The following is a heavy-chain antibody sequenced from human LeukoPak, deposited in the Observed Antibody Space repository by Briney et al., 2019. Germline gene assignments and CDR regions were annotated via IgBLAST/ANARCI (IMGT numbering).Heavy chain of an antibody. V-gene: IGHV3-11*05. Sequence: GGSLRLSCAASGFTVSNKYMSRIRQAPGKGLEWVSYISTSSSHTNYADSVKGRFTISRDNAKNSLYLQMNSLRAEDTAVYYCAREGHASRGYYYGYWGQGTLVTVSS. D-gene: IGHD3-22*01. CDR2: ISTSSSHT. CDR3: AREGHASRGYYYGY. J-gene: IGHJ4*02. CDR1: GFTVSNKY.